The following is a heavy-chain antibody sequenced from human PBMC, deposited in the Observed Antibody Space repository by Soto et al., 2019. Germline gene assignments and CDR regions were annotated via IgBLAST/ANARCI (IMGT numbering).Heavy chain of an antibody. J-gene: IGHJ6*03. Sequence: GGSLRLSCAASGFTFSSYAMSWVRQAPGKGLEWVSAISGSGGSTYYADSVKGRFTISRDNSKNTLYLQMNSLRAEDTAVYYCAKRPYDFWSGYYYMDVWGKGTTVTVSS. CDR3: AKRPYDFWSGYYYMDV. CDR1: GFTFSSYA. CDR2: ISGSGGST. D-gene: IGHD3-3*01. V-gene: IGHV3-23*01.